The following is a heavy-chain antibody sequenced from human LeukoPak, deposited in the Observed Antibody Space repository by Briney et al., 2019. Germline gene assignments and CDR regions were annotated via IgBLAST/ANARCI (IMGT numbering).Heavy chain of an antibody. CDR2: INHSGST. CDR3: AREGLYYGGFDP. V-gene: IGHV4-34*01. Sequence: SETLSLTCAVYGGSFSGYYWSWIRQSPGKGLEWIAEINHSGSTYYNPSLKSRVTISVDTSKNQFSLKLSSVTAADTAVYYCAREGLYYGGFDPWGQGTLVTVSS. J-gene: IGHJ5*02. CDR1: GGSFSGYY. D-gene: IGHD3-3*01.